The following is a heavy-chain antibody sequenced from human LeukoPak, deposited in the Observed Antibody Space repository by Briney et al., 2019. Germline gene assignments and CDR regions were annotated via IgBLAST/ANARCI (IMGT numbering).Heavy chain of an antibody. CDR3: ARQTGSGLFILP. CDR1: GVSISSSNSY. D-gene: IGHD3/OR15-3a*01. CDR2: IYYSENT. Sequence: SEPLSLTCTVSGVSISSSNSYWGWIRQPPGKGLVWIGSIYYSENTYYNAPLKSQVSISIDTSKNQFSLRLTSVTAADTAVYYCARQTGSGLFILPGGQGTLVTVSS. V-gene: IGHV4-39*01. J-gene: IGHJ4*02.